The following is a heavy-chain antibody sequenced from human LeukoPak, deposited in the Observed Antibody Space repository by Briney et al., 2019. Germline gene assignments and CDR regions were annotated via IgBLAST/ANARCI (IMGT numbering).Heavy chain of an antibody. CDR2: FDPEDGET. J-gene: IGHJ4*02. D-gene: IGHD6-6*01. CDR1: GYTLTELS. V-gene: IGHV1-24*01. Sequence: ASVKVSCKVSGYTLTELSMHWVRQAPGKGREWMGGFDPEDGETIYAQKFQGRVTMTEDTSTDTAYMELSSLRSEDTAVYYCATGMSIAAHSFDYWGQGTLVTVSS. CDR3: ATGMSIAAHSFDY.